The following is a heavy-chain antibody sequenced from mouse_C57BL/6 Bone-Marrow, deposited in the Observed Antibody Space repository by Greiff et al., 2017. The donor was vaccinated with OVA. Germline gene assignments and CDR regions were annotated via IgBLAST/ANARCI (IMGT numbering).Heavy chain of an antibody. CDR1: GYTFPDYE. Sequence: QVQLQQSGAELVRPGASVTPSCKASGYTFPDYEMHWVKQTPVHGLEWIGAIDPETGGTAYNQKFKGKAILTADKSSSTAYMELRSLTSEDSAVYYCTRYYGSFYWYFDVWGTGTTVTVSS. V-gene: IGHV1-15*01. CDR3: TRYYGSFYWYFDV. CDR2: IDPETGGT. D-gene: IGHD1-1*01. J-gene: IGHJ1*03.